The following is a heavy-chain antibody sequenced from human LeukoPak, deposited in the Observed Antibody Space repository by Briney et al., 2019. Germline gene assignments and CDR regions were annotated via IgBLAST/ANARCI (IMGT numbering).Heavy chain of an antibody. V-gene: IGHV4-61*01. CDR3: ARANLAAAGTGSSYHFDY. CDR2: IYKSGST. D-gene: IGHD6-13*01. J-gene: IGHJ4*02. CDR1: GGSIRSGSYY. Sequence: SETLSLTCTVSGGSIRSGSYYWSWIRQPPGKGLEWIGNIYKSGSTNYNPSLESRVTMSVDTSKDQFSLKLNSVTAADTAVYYCARANLAAAGTGSSYHFDYWGQGTLVTVSS.